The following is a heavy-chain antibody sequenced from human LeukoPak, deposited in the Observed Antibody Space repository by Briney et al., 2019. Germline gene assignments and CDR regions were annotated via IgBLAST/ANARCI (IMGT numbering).Heavy chain of an antibody. CDR1: GYTFTHYA. CDR2: INTDTATP. Sequence: GASVKVSCKASGYTFTHYAVNWVRQAPGQGLEWMGWINTDTATPMYAQGFSGRFVFSLDVSASTAYLQISSLKAGDTALYYCARDPTRSPGGGFFSPLGYWGQGSLVTVSS. CDR3: ARDPTRSPGGGFFSPLGY. D-gene: IGHD2-15*01. J-gene: IGHJ4*02. V-gene: IGHV7-4-1*02.